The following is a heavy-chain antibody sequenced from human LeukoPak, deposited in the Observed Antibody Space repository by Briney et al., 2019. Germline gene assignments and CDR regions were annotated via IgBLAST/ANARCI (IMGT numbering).Heavy chain of an antibody. CDR1: GGTFSSYA. D-gene: IGHD2-15*01. CDR2: IIPIFGTA. CDR3: ASRPVAREYFQH. Sequence: ASMKVSCKASGGTFSSYAISWVRQAPGQGLEWMGGIIPIFGTANYAQKFQGRVTITTDESTSTAYMELSSLRSEDTAVYYCASRPVAREYFQHWGQGTLVTVSS. V-gene: IGHV1-69*05. J-gene: IGHJ1*01.